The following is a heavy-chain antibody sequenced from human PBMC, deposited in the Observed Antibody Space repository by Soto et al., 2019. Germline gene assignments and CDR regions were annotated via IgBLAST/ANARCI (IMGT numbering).Heavy chain of an antibody. CDR3: AADITIFGVVIITDAFDI. J-gene: IGHJ3*02. CDR2: IVVGSGNT. D-gene: IGHD3-3*01. Sequence: SVKVSCKASGFTFPSSAVQWVRQARGQRLEWIGWIVVGSGNTNYAQKFQERVTITRDMSTSTAYMELSSLRSEDTAVYYCAADITIFGVVIITDAFDIWGQGTMVTVSS. V-gene: IGHV1-58*01. CDR1: GFTFPSSA.